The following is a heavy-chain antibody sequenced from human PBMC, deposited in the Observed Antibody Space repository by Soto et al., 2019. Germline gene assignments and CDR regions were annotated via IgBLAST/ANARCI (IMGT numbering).Heavy chain of an antibody. V-gene: IGHV1-69*02. CDR3: ASVPHPAGLLVPFDS. J-gene: IGHJ5*01. CDR2: IIPILGIA. D-gene: IGHD6-13*01. Sequence: ASVKVSCKASGGTFSSYTISWVRQAPGQGLEWMGRIIPILGIANYAQKFQGRVTITADKSTSTAYMELSSLRSEDTAVYYCASVPHPAGLLVPFDSWGQGTLVTVSS. CDR1: GGTFSSYT.